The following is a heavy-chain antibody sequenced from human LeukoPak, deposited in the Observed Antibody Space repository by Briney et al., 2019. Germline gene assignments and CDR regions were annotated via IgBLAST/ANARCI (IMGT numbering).Heavy chain of an antibody. V-gene: IGHV3-7*01. D-gene: IGHD5-12*01. J-gene: IGHJ3*02. CDR1: GFTFSSYW. CDR3: ARDASGYDLAFDI. CDR2: IKQDGSEK. Sequence: GGSLRLSCAASGFTFSSYWMSWVRQAPGKGLEWVANIKQDGSEKYYVDSVKGRFTISRDNAKNSLYLQMNSLRAEDTAVYYCARDASGYDLAFDIWGQGTMVTVSS.